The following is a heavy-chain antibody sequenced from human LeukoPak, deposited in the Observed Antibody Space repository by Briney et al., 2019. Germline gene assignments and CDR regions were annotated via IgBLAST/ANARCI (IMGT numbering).Heavy chain of an antibody. CDR1: GYTVSSNY. Sequence: GGSLRLSCVASGYTVSSNYMGWVRQAPGKGLEYVSVIYSGGNTYYAGSVKGRFTISRDNSKNTVYLQMNSLRAEDTAVFYCARLVATTGRPYFDYWGQGTLVTVSS. CDR2: IYSGGNT. D-gene: IGHD1-1*01. J-gene: IGHJ4*02. V-gene: IGHV3-53*01. CDR3: ARLVATTGRPYFDY.